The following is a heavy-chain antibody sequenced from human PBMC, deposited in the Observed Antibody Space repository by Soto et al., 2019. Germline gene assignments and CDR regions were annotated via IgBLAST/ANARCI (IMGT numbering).Heavy chain of an antibody. J-gene: IGHJ4*02. D-gene: IGHD2-15*01. CDR2: INPSGGST. Sequence: QVQLVQSGAEVKKPGASVKVSCKASGYTFTSYYMHWVRPAPGQGLAWMGIINPSGGSTSYGQKFQGRVTMTRDTSTSTVYMELSSLRSEDTAGYYGARTDSSYSIDYWSQGTLVTVAA. CDR1: GYTFTSYY. CDR3: ARTDSSYSIDY. V-gene: IGHV1-46*01.